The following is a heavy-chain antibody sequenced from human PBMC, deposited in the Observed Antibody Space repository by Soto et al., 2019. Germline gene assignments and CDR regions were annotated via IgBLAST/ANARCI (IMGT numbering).Heavy chain of an antibody. CDR1: GDTFTGYY. D-gene: IGHD2-15*01. CDR3: ARDSLYCSGGSCYSSPLGAFDI. V-gene: IGHV1-2*04. Sequence: GASVKVSWKASGDTFTGYYMHWVRQAPGQGLEWMGWINPNSGGTNYAQKFQGWVTMTRDTSISTAYMELSRLRSDDTAVYYCARDSLYCSGGSCYSSPLGAFDIWGQGTMVTVS. CDR2: INPNSGGT. J-gene: IGHJ3*02.